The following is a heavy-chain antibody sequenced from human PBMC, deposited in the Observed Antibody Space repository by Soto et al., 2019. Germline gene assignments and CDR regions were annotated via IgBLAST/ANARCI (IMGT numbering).Heavy chain of an antibody. CDR2: ISGSSGST. J-gene: IGHJ4*02. D-gene: IGHD4-17*01. Sequence: PGGSLRLSCAASGFTFSSYAMSWVRQAPGKGLEWVSAISGSSGSTYYADSVKGRFTISRDNSKNTLYLQMNSLRAEDTAVYYCASPSFYGDYQDYWGQGTLVTVSS. V-gene: IGHV3-23*01. CDR3: ASPSFYGDYQDY. CDR1: GFTFSSYA.